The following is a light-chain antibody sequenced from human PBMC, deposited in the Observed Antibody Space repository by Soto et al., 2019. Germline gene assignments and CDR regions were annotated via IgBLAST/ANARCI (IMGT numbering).Light chain of an antibody. CDR1: QSVSSS. V-gene: IGKV3-15*01. CDR2: GAS. J-gene: IGKJ5*01. Sequence: TQSPGTLSFSPGERATLSCRASQSVSSSSLVWYQHKPGQAPRLLIYGASTRATGIPARFSGSGSGTEFTLTISSLQSEDFAVYYCQQYNNWPPITFGQGTRLEI. CDR3: QQYNNWPPIT.